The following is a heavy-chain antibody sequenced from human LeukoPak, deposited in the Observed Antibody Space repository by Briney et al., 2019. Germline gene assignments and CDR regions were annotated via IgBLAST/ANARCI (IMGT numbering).Heavy chain of an antibody. D-gene: IGHD6-13*01. V-gene: IGHV3-74*01. CDR1: GFTFSTYW. J-gene: IGHJ4*02. CDR2: INSDGTST. CDR3: VRQQLVHIDY. Sequence: GGSLRLSCAASGFTFSTYWMHWVRQAPGKGLVWVSRINSDGTSTSYAASVRGRFTISRDNAKNTLFLQMNSLRAEDTAVYYCVRQQLVHIDYWGQGNLVTVSS.